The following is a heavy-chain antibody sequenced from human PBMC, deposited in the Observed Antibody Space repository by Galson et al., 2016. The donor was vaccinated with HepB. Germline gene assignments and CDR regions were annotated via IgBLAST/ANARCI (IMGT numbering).Heavy chain of an antibody. J-gene: IGHJ3*02. V-gene: IGHV3-30*09. D-gene: IGHD1-7*01. CDR2: TSYNGDNK. CDR3: ARWNYGAFDI. Sequence: SQRLSCAASGFTFSSYAMSWVRQAPGKGLEWVAVTSYNGDNKDYAESVKGRFASSRDNSQNTLFLQMNSLRPEDTAVYYCARWNYGAFDIWGQGTMVTVSS. CDR1: GFTFSSYA.